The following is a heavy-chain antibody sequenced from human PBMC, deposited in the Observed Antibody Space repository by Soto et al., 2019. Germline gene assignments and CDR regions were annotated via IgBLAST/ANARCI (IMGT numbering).Heavy chain of an antibody. CDR2: IYHSGST. J-gene: IGHJ4*02. V-gene: IGHV4-38-2*01. Sequence: PSETLSLACAFSGYSISSDYYCGWIRQPPGKGLEWIGSIYHSGSTYYNPSLKSRVTISVDTSKNQFSLKLSSVTAADTAVYYCAREANDSSGYYLYWGQGTLVTVSS. D-gene: IGHD3-22*01. CDR3: AREANDSSGYYLY. CDR1: GYSISSDYY.